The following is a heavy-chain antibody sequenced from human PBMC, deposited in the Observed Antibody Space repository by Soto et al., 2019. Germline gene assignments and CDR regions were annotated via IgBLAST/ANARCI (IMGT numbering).Heavy chain of an antibody. CDR2: VSPRGSDT. CDR1: GYNFTNYW. CDR3: ARRNLYCSGHASHGTNDLDF. D-gene: IGHD2-15*01. Sequence: GESLKMSCNVTGYNFTNYWVARVPQMPGKGLEWTRSVSPRGSDTTYCPSFQGQGTWSGDQSTGLAFLQCTSLKVPDTATYYCARRNLYCSGHASHGTNDLDFWGQGTNGTVSS. J-gene: IGHJ4*02. V-gene: IGHV5-51*01.